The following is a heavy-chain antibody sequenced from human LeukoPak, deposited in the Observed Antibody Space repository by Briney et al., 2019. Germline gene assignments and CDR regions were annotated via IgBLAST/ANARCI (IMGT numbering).Heavy chain of an antibody. CDR1: GGSISGTNG. CDR2: ISLAGQT. CDR3: SRESGPFCPFGY. D-gene: IGHD1-26*01. Sequence: SETLSLTCGVSGGSISGTNGWSGVRQPPGQGLEWIGEISLAGQTNYNPSLNGRVTMSLDKSSNQLSLHLTSVTAADTATYYCSRESGPFCPFGYWGQGTLVIVSS. V-gene: IGHV4/OR15-8*02. J-gene: IGHJ4*02.